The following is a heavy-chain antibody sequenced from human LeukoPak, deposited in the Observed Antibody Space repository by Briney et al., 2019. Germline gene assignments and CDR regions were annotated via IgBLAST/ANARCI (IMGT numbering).Heavy chain of an antibody. Sequence: GASVKVSCKASGYTFTSYGISWVRQAPGQGLEWMGWICSYNGNKNYAQKLQGRVTITTDTSTSTAYMELKSLRSDDTAVYYCARVKGDNYDSSAYYYDDGYWGQGTLVTVSS. CDR3: ARVKGDNYDSSAYYYDDGY. CDR1: GYTFTSYG. CDR2: ICSYNGNK. V-gene: IGHV1-18*01. J-gene: IGHJ4*02. D-gene: IGHD3-22*01.